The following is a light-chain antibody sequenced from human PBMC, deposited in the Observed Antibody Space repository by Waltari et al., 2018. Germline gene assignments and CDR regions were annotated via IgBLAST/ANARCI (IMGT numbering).Light chain of an antibody. CDR2: KIS. Sequence: VVLTQSPLSLPVTPGQPASISFSSRQSLVSSDGNTYLNWFKQRPGQSPRLVLSKISNRDSGVPDRFSGSGSGTDFTLKISRVEAEDVGIYYCMHGGHWPYTFGQGTKLEIE. CDR1: QSLVSSDGNTY. V-gene: IGKV2-30*01. J-gene: IGKJ2*01. CDR3: MHGGHWPYT.